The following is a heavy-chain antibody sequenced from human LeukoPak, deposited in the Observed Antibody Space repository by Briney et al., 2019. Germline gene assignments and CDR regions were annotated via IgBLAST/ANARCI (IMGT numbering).Heavy chain of an antibody. CDR3: AREATVVGATII. CDR2: ISTSGST. J-gene: IGHJ4*02. CDR1: GDSVSTYY. D-gene: IGHD1-26*01. Sequence: PSETLSLTCTVSGDSVSTYYWSWIRQSAGKGLEWIGHISTSGSTTYNPSLKSRVSMSVDTSKNQFSLKLSSVTAADTAVYYCAREATVVGATIIWGQGALVTVSP. V-gene: IGHV4-4*07.